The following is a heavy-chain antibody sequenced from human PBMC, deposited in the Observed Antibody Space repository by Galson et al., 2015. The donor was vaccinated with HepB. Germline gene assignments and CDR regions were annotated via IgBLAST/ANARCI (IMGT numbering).Heavy chain of an antibody. D-gene: IGHD3-10*01. J-gene: IGHJ6*03. CDR3: ATERVDGELDYYYYYYMDV. CDR1: GYTLTELS. V-gene: IGHV1-24*01. Sequence: SVKVSCKVSGYTLTELSMHWVRQAPGKGLEWMGGFDPEDGETIYAQKFQGRVTMTEDTSTDTAYMELSSLRSEDTAVYYCATERVDGELDYYYYYYMDVWGKGTTVTVSS. CDR2: FDPEDGET.